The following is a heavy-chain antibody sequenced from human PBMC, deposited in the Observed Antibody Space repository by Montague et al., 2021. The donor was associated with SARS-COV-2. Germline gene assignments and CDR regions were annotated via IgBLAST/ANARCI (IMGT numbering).Heavy chain of an antibody. CDR3: ARDAHVVVVAAAFSS. D-gene: IGHD2-15*01. J-gene: IGHJ4*02. CDR1: GYTFSSYS. CDR2: ISSSSSYI. Sequence: SLRLSCAASGYTFSSYSMNWVRQAPRKGLEWVSSISSSSSYIYYADSVKGRFTISRDNAKNSLYLQMNSLRAEDTAVYYCARDAHVVVVAAAFSSWGQGTLVTVSS. V-gene: IGHV3-21*01.